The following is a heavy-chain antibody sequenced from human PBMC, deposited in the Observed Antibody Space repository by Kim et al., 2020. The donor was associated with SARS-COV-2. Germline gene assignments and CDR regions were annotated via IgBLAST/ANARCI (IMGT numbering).Heavy chain of an antibody. CDR3: AKDLSMNDAFDI. V-gene: IGHV3-23*01. Sequence: SANSEESRFTITRDNSKNTLYLKMNSLRAEDTAVYYCAKDLSMNDAFDIWGQGTMVTVSS. J-gene: IGHJ3*02. D-gene: IGHD3-22*01.